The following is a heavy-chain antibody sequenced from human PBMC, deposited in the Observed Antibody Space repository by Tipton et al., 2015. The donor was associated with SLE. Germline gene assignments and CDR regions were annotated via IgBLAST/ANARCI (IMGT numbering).Heavy chain of an antibody. CDR2: IYSGGSTT. CDR3: ARVLGSFYGMDV. CDR1: GFTFSSYA. V-gene: IGHV3-23*03. J-gene: IGHJ6*02. Sequence: GSLRLSCEASGFTFSSYAMSWVRQAPGKGLEWVSVIYSGGSTTYNVDPVKGRFTISRDNSKNTLYLQVNSLRAEDTAVYYCARVLGSFYGMDVWGQGTTVTVSS.